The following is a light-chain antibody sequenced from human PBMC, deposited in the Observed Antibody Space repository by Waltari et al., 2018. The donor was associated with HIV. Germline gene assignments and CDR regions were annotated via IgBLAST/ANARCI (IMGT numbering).Light chain of an antibody. Sequence: QSALTQPASVSGSPGPSITLPSPGTSSDVAGYNYVSWYQQPPDKAPKLMIYEVSNRPSGVSNRFSGSKSGNTASLTISGLQAEDEADYYCSSYTSASTLVLFGGGTKLTVL. CDR1: SSDVAGYNY. V-gene: IGLV2-14*01. CDR2: EVS. J-gene: IGLJ2*01. CDR3: SSYTSASTLVL.